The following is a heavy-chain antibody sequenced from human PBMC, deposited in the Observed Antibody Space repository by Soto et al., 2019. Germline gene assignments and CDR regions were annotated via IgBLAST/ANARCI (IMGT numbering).Heavy chain of an antibody. D-gene: IGHD4-17*01. CDR3: AKAKGDYAYWYFDL. V-gene: IGHV3-23*01. CDR2: IRGSSGST. Sequence: EVQLLESGGGLIQPGGSLRLSCAASEFNFSLYAMSWVRQAPEKGMEWVSAIRGSSGSTWYADSVKGRFTISRDNSRDTLYLQMNSLRAEDTVAYYCAKAKGDYAYWYFDLWGRGALVTVSS. J-gene: IGHJ2*01. CDR1: EFNFSLYA.